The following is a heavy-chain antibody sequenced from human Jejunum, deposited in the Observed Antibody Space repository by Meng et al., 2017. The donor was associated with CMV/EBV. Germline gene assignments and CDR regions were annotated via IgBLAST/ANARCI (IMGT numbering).Heavy chain of an antibody. CDR2: VYYTGRT. CDR3: ARAVRGDSTFDF. V-gene: IGHV4-61*01. J-gene: IGHJ4*02. CDR1: GASLSSGTYY. D-gene: IGHD2-21*01. Sequence: QVQLQESGPGLVRPSETLSLTCTVSGASLSSGTYYWGWIRQPPGKGLEWIATVYYTGRTTYSPSLKSRLTISVDTSENQFSLKLTSVTAADTAVYHCARAVRGDSTFDFWGQGTLVTVSS.